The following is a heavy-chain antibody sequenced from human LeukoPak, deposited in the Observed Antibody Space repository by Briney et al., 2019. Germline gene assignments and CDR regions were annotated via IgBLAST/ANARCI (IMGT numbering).Heavy chain of an antibody. D-gene: IGHD6-6*01. CDR2: ISSSGSGDNT. Sequence: GGSLRLSCAASGVTLSTYAMSWARQAPGKGLEWVSGISSSGSGDNTYYADSVKGRFTISRDNSKNTLYLQMNSLRAEDTAVYYCAKDYSSSLTNWFDPWGQGTLVTVSS. V-gene: IGHV3-23*01. J-gene: IGHJ5*02. CDR3: AKDYSSSLTNWFDP. CDR1: GVTLSTYA.